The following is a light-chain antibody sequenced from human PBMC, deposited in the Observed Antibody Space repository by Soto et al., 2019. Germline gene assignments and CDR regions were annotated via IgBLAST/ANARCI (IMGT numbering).Light chain of an antibody. V-gene: IGKV1-5*03. CDR3: LQDYTYRT. CDR1: QTISSW. CDR2: KAS. Sequence: DIQMTQSPSTLSGSVGDRVTITCRSSQTISSWLAWYQQKPGKAPKLLIYKASTLKSGVPSRFSGSGSGTEFTLTISSLQPDDFATYYCLQDYTYRTFGQGTKVDIK. J-gene: IGKJ1*01.